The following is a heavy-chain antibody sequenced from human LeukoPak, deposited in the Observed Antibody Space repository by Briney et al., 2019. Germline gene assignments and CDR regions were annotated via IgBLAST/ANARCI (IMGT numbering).Heavy chain of an antibody. CDR1: GFTFSSYW. CDR2: IKQDGSEK. J-gene: IGHJ4*02. V-gene: IGHV3-7*01. CDR3: ARVGSYYDSSGYYPHYFDY. Sequence: GGSLRLSCAASGFTFSSYWMSWVRQAPGKGLEWVANIKQDGSEKYYVDSVKGRFTISRDNAKNSLYLQMNSLRAEDTAVYYCARVGSYYDSSGYYPHYFDYWGQGTLVTVSS. D-gene: IGHD3-22*01.